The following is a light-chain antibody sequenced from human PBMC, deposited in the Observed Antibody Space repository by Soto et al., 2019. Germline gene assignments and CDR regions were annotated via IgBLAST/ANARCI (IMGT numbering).Light chain of an antibody. CDR3: QQYGSSPLIT. CDR2: SAS. J-gene: IGKJ5*01. V-gene: IGKV3-20*01. Sequence: EIVLTQSPGTLSLSPGERVILSCRASQSISTTYLAWYQQKPGQAPRLLIYSASSRATGIPDRFSGSGSGTDFTLTISRLEPEDFAVYYCQQYGSSPLITFGQGTRLEIK. CDR1: QSISTTY.